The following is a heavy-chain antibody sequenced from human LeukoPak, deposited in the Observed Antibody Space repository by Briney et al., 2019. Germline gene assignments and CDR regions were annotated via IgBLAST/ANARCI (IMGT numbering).Heavy chain of an antibody. J-gene: IGHJ3*02. CDR2: IYPGDSET. CDR1: GYSFTSYW. CDR3: ARASRLQWAFDI. D-gene: IGHD5-24*01. V-gene: IGHV5-51*01. Sequence: PGETLKISCKGSGYSFTSYWIGWVRQMPGKGLEWMGIIYPGDSETRYSPSFQGQVTISADKPISTAYLQWSSLKASDTAMYYCARASRLQWAFDIWGQGTMVTVSS.